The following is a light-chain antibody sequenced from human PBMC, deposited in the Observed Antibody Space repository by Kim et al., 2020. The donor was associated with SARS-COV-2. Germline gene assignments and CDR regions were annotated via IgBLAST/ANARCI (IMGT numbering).Light chain of an antibody. CDR1: SNDVGSYDI. CDR3: CSYAGSGTWV. CDR2: EVT. Sequence: QSALTQPASVSGSPGQSITISCTGTSNDVGSYDIVSWYQQLPGRAPKLVIYEVTKRPSGISSRFSGSKSGNTASLSISGLQTEDEAEYSCCSYAGSGTWVFGGGTQLTVL. J-gene: IGLJ2*01. V-gene: IGLV2-23*02.